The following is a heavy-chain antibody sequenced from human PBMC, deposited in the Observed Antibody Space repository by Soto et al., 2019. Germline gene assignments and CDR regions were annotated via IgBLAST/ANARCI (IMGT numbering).Heavy chain of an antibody. D-gene: IGHD3-10*01. CDR3: ARGDRGGSGSPASYYYSGLDV. J-gene: IGHJ6*02. CDR1: GFTFSSYA. V-gene: IGHV3-23*01. CDR2: VSAGGDMT. Sequence: GGSLRLSCAASGFTFSSYAMSWVRQAPGKGLEWVSSVSAGGDMTYYSDSVKGRFTISRDNSNNALFLQMNSLRIEDTALYYCARGDRGGSGSPASYYYSGLDVWGQGXTVTVYS.